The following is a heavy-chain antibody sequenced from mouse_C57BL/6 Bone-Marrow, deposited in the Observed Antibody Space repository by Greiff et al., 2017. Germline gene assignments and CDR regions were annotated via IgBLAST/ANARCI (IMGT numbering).Heavy chain of an antibody. D-gene: IGHD1-1*01. V-gene: IGHV1-4*01. CDR2: INPSSGYT. Sequence: QVQLKESGAELARPGASVKMSCKASGYTFTSYTMHWVKQRPGQGLEWIGYINPSSGYTKYNQKFKDKATLTADKSSSTAYMQLSSLTSEDSAVYYCARERVTTVQGYFDYWGQGTTLTVSS. CDR1: GYTFTSYT. CDR3: ARERVTTVQGYFDY. J-gene: IGHJ2*01.